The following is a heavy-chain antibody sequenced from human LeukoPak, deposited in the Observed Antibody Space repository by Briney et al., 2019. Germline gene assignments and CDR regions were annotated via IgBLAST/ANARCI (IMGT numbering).Heavy chain of an antibody. Sequence: PGGSLRLSCTASGFTFSSYAMSWVRQAPGKGLEWVSAISGSGGSTYYADSVKGRFTISRDNSKNTLYLQMNSLRAEDTAVYYCAKDSDFWSGYYFDYWGQGTLVTVSS. D-gene: IGHD3-3*01. CDR2: ISGSGGST. CDR3: AKDSDFWSGYYFDY. V-gene: IGHV3-23*01. J-gene: IGHJ4*02. CDR1: GFTFSSYA.